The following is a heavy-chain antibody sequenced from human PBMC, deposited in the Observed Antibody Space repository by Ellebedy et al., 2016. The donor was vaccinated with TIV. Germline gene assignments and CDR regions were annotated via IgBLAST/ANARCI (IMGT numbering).Heavy chain of an antibody. CDR1: GFSVVNAY. D-gene: IGHD5-18*01. CDR3: ARGTDTAMVSDFDY. J-gene: IGHJ4*02. V-gene: IGHV3-48*01. Sequence: GESLKISCAASGFSVVNAYMSWVRQAPGKGLEWVSYICSSSSTIYYADSVKGRFTISRDNSKNTLYLQMNSLRAEDTAVYYCARGTDTAMVSDFDYWGQGTLVTVSS. CDR2: ICSSSSTI.